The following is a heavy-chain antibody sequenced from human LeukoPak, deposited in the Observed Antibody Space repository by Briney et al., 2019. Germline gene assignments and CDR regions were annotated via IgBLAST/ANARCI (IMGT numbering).Heavy chain of an antibody. V-gene: IGHV3-23*01. CDR1: GFTFSSYA. J-gene: IGHJ6*02. CDR2: ISGSGGST. CDR3: AKGRYYGSGSSTARYYGMDV. D-gene: IGHD3-10*01. Sequence: GGSLRLSCAASGFTFSSYAMSWVRQAPGEGLEWVSAISGSGGSTYYADSVKGRFTISRDNSKNTLYLQMNSLRAEDTAVYYCAKGRYYGSGSSTARYYGMDVWGQGTTVTVSS.